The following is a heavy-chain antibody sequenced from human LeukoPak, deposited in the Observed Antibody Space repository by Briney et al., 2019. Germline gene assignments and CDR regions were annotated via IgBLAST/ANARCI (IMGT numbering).Heavy chain of an antibody. V-gene: IGHV3-21*01. D-gene: IGHD6-13*01. CDR3: ARDRYSSSWYSIYYYGMDV. CDR1: GFTFSSYS. CDR2: ISSSSSYI. Sequence: GGSLRLPCAASGFTFSSYSMNWVRQAPGKGLEWVSSISSSSSYIYYADSVKGRFTISRDNAKNSLYLQMNSLRAEDTAVYYCARDRYSSSWYSIYYYGMDVWGQGTTVTVSS. J-gene: IGHJ6*02.